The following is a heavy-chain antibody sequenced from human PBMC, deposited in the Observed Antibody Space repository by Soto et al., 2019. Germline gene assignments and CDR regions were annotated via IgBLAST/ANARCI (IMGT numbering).Heavy chain of an antibody. J-gene: IGHJ4*02. CDR3: ARVPEGLYSGSYSVDY. CDR2: ISYDGSNK. D-gene: IGHD1-26*01. Sequence: ESGGGVVQPGRSLRLSCAASGFTFSSYAMHWVRQAPGKGLEWVAVISYDGSNKYYADSVKGRFTISRDNSKNTLYLQMNSLRAEDTAVYYCARVPEGLYSGSYSVDYWGQGTLVTVSS. V-gene: IGHV3-30-3*01. CDR1: GFTFSSYA.